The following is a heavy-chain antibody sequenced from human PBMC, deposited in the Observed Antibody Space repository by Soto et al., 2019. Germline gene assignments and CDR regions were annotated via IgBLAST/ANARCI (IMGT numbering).Heavy chain of an antibody. D-gene: IGHD2-21*02. CDR3: ARDFSPVVTAIFDY. CDR2: ISYDGSNK. Sequence: QVQLVESGGGVVQPGRSLRLSCAASGFTFSSYAMHWVRQAPGKGLEWVAVISYDGSNKYYADSVKGRFTISRDNSKNTLYLQMNSLRAEDTAVYYCARDFSPVVTAIFDYWGQGTLVTVSS. V-gene: IGHV3-30-3*01. CDR1: GFTFSSYA. J-gene: IGHJ4*02.